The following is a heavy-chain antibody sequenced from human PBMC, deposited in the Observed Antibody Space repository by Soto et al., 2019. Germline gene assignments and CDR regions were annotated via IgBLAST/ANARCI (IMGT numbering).Heavy chain of an antibody. CDR1: GGTFSSYA. Sequence: QVQLVQSGAEVKKPGSSVRVSCKTSGGTFSSYAISWVRQAPGQGLVWMGGIIPIFDTPNYAQRFQGRVTMTADKFTSTAYMELSSLTSEDTAVYYCAGRVSAYYYDTTGYSTPYYFEYWGQGTLVTVSS. CDR2: IIPIFDTP. J-gene: IGHJ4*02. CDR3: AGRVSAYYYDTTGYSTPYYFEY. V-gene: IGHV1-69*06. D-gene: IGHD3-22*01.